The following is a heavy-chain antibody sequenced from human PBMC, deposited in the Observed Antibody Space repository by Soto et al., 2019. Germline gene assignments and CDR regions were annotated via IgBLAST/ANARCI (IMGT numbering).Heavy chain of an antibody. CDR3: ARGVAGSGFDL. CDR1: GDRVSSNTAA. CDR2: TYYRSNWRH. Sequence: PSQTLSLTCAISGDRVSSNTAAWNWIRSSPSRGLEWLGRTYYRSNWRHDYAVSVKSRITVNPDTSTNHFSLQLNSVTPDDTAVYYCARGVAGSGFDLWGQGTLVSVSS. V-gene: IGHV6-1*01. J-gene: IGHJ4*01. D-gene: IGHD6-19*01.